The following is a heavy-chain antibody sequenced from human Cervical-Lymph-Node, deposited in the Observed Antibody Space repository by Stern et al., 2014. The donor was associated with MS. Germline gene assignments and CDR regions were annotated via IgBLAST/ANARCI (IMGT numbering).Heavy chain of an antibody. CDR2: ISPSGGGT. Sequence: QMQLVQSGAEVKKPGASAKISCKASGDTPTTYYIHWVRQAPGHGLEWMGLISPSGGGTTYAQRFQGRVTMTRDTSTRTVYVELTSLRSEDTAIYYCTMVDIGWNDGFDPWGQGTRVTVSS. D-gene: IGHD1-1*01. CDR1: GDTPTTYY. V-gene: IGHV1-46*01. CDR3: TMVDIGWNDGFDP. J-gene: IGHJ5*02.